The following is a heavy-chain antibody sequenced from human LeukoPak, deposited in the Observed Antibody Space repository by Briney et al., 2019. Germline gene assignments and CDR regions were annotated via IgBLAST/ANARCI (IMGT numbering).Heavy chain of an antibody. CDR1: GGSISGSSYY. D-gene: IGHD1-26*01. Sequence: SETLSLTCTVSGGSISGSSYYWGWLRQSPGKGLEWIGEIHHSGSTNYNPSLKSRVTISVDVSKNHFALSLSSVTAADTAIYYCARVPPARVGTFDYWGQGTLVTVSS. J-gene: IGHJ4*02. CDR3: ARVPPARVGTFDY. CDR2: IHHSGST. V-gene: IGHV4-39*02.